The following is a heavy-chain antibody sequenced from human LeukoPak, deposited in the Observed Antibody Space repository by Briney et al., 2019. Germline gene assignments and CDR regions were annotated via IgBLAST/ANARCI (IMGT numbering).Heavy chain of an antibody. J-gene: IGHJ5*02. D-gene: IGHD3-22*01. V-gene: IGHV3-15*07. CDR3: ATDFYDTT. CDR2: IRSNSDGGTI. CDR1: GFTFSNAW. Sequence: PGGSLRLSCATSGFTFSNAWMNWVRQAPGKGLEWVGRIRSNSDGGTIDYAAPVKGRFALSRDDSKNTLYLQMNSLQTEDTAVYYCATDFYDTTWGQGTLVTVSS.